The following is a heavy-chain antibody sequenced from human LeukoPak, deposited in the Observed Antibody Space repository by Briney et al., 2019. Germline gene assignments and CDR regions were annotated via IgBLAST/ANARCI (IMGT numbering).Heavy chain of an antibody. J-gene: IGHJ4*02. Sequence: GGSLRLSCAASGFTFRTYRMTWVRQAPGKGLEWVANIKEDGTEKHYVDSVKGRFTISRDNAKNSVFLQMNSLRAEDTAVYYCARDKIGSDYYGSGPGFVSGDFDYWGQGTLVTVPS. D-gene: IGHD3-10*01. CDR2: IKEDGTEK. V-gene: IGHV3-7*01. CDR1: GFTFRTYR. CDR3: ARDKIGSDYYGSGPGFVSGDFDY.